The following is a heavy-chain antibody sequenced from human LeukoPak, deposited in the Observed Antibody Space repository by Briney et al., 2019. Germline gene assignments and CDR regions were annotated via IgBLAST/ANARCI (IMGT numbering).Heavy chain of an antibody. J-gene: IGHJ3*01. CDR1: GYSFTHHC. CDR2: IYPGDSDT. CDR3: ARRMTYDSNGADACNF. D-gene: IGHD3-22*01. V-gene: IGHV5-51*01. Sequence: GESLKISCKGSGYSFTHHCNGRVRQMPGKGLEWMGIIYPGDSDTRYSPSFQGQVTISADKSISTAYLQWSSLKASDTAMYYCARRMTYDSNGADACNFWCQGTMVTVSS.